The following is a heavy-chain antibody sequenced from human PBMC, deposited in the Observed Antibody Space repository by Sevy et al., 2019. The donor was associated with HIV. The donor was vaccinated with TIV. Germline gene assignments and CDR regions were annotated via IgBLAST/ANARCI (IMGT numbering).Heavy chain of an antibody. CDR1: GFIFGDYG. CDR3: TRWSGSQSIFDY. Sequence: GGSLRLSCTASGFIFGDYGMSWVRQAPGKGLEWIAFFKSKIHGGTTENAASVKGRFTISRDDSKYIVYLQMSNLKTEDTAVYYCTRWSGSQSIFDYWGQGTLVTVSS. D-gene: IGHD1-26*01. V-gene: IGHV3-49*04. J-gene: IGHJ4*02. CDR2: FKSKIHGGTT.